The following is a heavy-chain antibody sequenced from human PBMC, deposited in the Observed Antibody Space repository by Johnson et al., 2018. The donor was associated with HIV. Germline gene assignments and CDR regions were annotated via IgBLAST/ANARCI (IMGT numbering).Heavy chain of an antibody. D-gene: IGHD4-23*01. Sequence: QVQLVESGGGVVQPGRSLRLSCAASGFSFSNYAMDWVRQAPGKGLEWVADISSDGSDKNYADSVKGRFTISRDNSKNTLFLQRNSLRVEDTAVYYCAKLRWAHRDFDIWGQGTMVTVSS. CDR3: AKLRWAHRDFDI. V-gene: IGHV3-30*18. J-gene: IGHJ3*02. CDR1: GFSFSNYA. CDR2: ISSDGSDK.